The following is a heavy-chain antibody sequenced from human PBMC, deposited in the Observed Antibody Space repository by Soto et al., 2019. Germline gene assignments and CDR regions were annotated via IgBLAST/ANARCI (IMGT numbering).Heavy chain of an antibody. D-gene: IGHD3-10*01. V-gene: IGHV3-33*01. J-gene: IGHJ4*02. CDR1: GFTFSSYG. Sequence: QVQLVESGGGVVQPGRSLRLSCAASGFTFSSYGMHWVRQAPGKGLEWVAVIWYDGSNKYYADSVKGRFTISRDNSKNTLYLQMNSLRAEDTAVYYCARDRVVRGVIIKFDYWGQGTLVTVSS. CDR3: ARDRVVRGVIIKFDY. CDR2: IWYDGSNK.